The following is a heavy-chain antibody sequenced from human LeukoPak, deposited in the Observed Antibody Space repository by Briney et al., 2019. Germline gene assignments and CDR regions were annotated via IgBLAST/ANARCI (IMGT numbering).Heavy chain of an antibody. CDR3: ARFGTSSSRFFDQ. CDR2: IYNSGRT. CDR1: GGSISNYY. Sequence: SETLSLTCTVSGGSISNYYWSWIRQPPGKGLEWIGYIYNSGRTNYNPSLKSRVTISVDTSKNQFSLKLNSVTAADTAVYYCARFGTSSSRFFDQWGQGTLVTVSS. D-gene: IGHD6-6*01. J-gene: IGHJ4*02. V-gene: IGHV4-59*01.